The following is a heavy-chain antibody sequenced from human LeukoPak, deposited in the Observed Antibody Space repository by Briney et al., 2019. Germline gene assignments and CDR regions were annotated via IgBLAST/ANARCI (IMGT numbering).Heavy chain of an antibody. CDR1: GFTFSSYA. Sequence: GGSLRLSCAASGFTFSSYAMSWVRQAPGKGLEWVSAISGSGGSTYYADSVRGRFTISRDNSKNTLYLQMNSLRAEDTAVYYCAKVYSGSYLIDYWGQGTLVTVSS. V-gene: IGHV3-23*01. CDR3: AKVYSGSYLIDY. J-gene: IGHJ4*02. CDR2: ISGSGGST. D-gene: IGHD1-26*01.